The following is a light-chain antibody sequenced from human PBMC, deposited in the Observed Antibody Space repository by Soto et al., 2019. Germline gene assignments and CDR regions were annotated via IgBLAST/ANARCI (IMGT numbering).Light chain of an antibody. CDR2: DAS. CDR3: QQSYSTPPT. CDR1: QTISNY. Sequence: DIQMTQSPSSLSASAGDRVTITCRASQTISNYLNWYQHNPGKAPKLLISDASSLQSGVPSRFSGGGSGTDFTLTISNLQPEDFATYHCQQSYSTPPTFGQGTKVDIK. V-gene: IGKV1-39*01. J-gene: IGKJ2*01.